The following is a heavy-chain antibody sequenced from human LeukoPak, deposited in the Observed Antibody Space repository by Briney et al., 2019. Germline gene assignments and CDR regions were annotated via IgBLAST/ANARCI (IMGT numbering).Heavy chain of an antibody. V-gene: IGHV3-21*01. CDR1: GFTFSSYS. Sequence: GGSLRLSCAASGFTFSSYSMNWVRQAPGKGLEWVSSISSSSSYIYYADSVKGRFTISRDNAKNSLYLQMNSLRAEDTAVYYCARDQYSSGCHDYWGQGTLVTVSS. D-gene: IGHD6-19*01. CDR3: ARDQYSSGCHDY. J-gene: IGHJ4*02. CDR2: ISSSSSYI.